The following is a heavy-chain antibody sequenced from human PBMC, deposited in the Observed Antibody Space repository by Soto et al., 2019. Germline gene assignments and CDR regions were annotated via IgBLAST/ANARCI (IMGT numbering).Heavy chain of an antibody. Sequence: QVQLVESGGGVVQPGRSLRLSCAASGFTFNSYGMHWVRQAPGKGLEWVAVIWFDGRNEYYADSVKGRFTISRDNSKNSLYLQTDSLRGDDTAVYYCARALRGWDYSWNYYYFGMDVWGQGTTVTVSS. CDR2: IWFDGRNE. D-gene: IGHD1-7*01. J-gene: IGHJ6*02. V-gene: IGHV3-33*01. CDR1: GFTFNSYG. CDR3: ARALRGWDYSWNYYYFGMDV.